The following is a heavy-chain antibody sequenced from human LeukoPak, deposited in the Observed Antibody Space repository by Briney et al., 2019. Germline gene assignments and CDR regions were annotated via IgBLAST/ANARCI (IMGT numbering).Heavy chain of an antibody. D-gene: IGHD3-16*02. CDR2: IYHSGST. Sequence: SQTLSLTCAVSGGSISSGGYSWSWIRQPPGKGLEWIGYIYHSGSTNYNPSLKSRVTISVDTSKNQFSLKLSSVTAADTAVYYCARARRSNYDYVWGSYRSNYFDYWGQGTLVTVSS. CDR1: GGSISSGGYS. V-gene: IGHV4-30-2*01. CDR3: ARARRSNYDYVWGSYRSNYFDY. J-gene: IGHJ4*02.